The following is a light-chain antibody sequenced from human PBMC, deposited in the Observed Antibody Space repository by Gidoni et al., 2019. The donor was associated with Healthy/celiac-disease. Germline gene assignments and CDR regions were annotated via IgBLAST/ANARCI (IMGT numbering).Light chain of an antibody. J-gene: IGKJ1*01. Sequence: ELVLTQSPGTLSLSPGERATLSCRASQSVSSSYLAWYQQKPGQAPRLLTYGASSRATGIPDRFSGSGSGTDFTLTISRLEPEDFAVYYCQQYGSSLRTFGQGTKVEIK. CDR1: QSVSSSY. CDR3: QQYGSSLRT. CDR2: GAS. V-gene: IGKV3-20*01.